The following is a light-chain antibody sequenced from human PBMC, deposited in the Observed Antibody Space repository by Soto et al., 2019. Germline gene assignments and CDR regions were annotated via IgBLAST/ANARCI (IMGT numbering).Light chain of an antibody. Sequence: QTVVTQEPSLTVSPGGTVTLTCDSSTGAVTSGHYPYWIQQKPGQAPRTLIYDTSNKHSWTPARFSGFLLGGKAALTLSDAQPEVEADYYCLLAYGGGRPYVFGTGTKLTVL. J-gene: IGLJ1*01. CDR1: TGAVTSGHY. V-gene: IGLV7-46*01. CDR3: LLAYGGGRPYV. CDR2: DTS.